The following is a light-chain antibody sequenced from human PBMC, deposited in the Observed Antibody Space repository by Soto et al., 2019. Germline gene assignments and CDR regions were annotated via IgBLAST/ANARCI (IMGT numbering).Light chain of an antibody. V-gene: IGLV2-14*01. J-gene: IGLJ1*01. Sequence: QSVLTQPASVSGSPGQSITISCTGTSSDVGGYNYVSWYQQHPGKAPKLMIYDVSNRPSGVSNRFSGSTSGNTASLTISGLQADDEADYYCSSSTSSSTLDVFGTGTKLTVL. CDR1: SSDVGGYNY. CDR3: SSSTSSSTLDV. CDR2: DVS.